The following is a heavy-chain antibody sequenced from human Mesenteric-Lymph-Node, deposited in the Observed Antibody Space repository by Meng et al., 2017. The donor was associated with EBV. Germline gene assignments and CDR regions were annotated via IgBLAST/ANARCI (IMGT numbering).Heavy chain of an antibody. CDR2: IYWNDDK. Sequence: ISLKGAGPTVCHPQKPLTLTCTFSGFSLSTPGVGVGWIRQPPGGALEWLTLIYWNDDKHYSPYLQSRLTVTKDTSKNQVVLTMTNMDPVDTATYYCAHRRPDLYCSDISCYRHWFDPWGQGTLVTVSS. CDR3: AHRRPDLYCSDISCYRHWFDP. D-gene: IGHD3-22*01. J-gene: IGHJ5*02. CDR1: GFSLSTPGVG. V-gene: IGHV2-5*01.